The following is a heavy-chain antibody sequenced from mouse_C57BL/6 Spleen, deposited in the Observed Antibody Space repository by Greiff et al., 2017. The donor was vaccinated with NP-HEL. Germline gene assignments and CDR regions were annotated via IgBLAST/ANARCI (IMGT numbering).Heavy chain of an antibody. D-gene: IGHD2-1*01. CDR1: GYAFTNYL. V-gene: IGHV1-54*01. Sequence: VQLQQSGAELVRPGPSVKVSCKASGYAFTNYLIEWVKQRPGQGLEWIGVINPGSGGTNYNEKFKGKATLTADKSSSTAYMQLSSLTSEDSAVYCCAREEDGNYVYFDVWGTGTTVTVSS. CDR3: AREEDGNYVYFDV. CDR2: INPGSGGT. J-gene: IGHJ1*03.